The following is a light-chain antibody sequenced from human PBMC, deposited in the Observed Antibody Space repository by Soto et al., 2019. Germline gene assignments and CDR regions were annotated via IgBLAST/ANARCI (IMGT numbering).Light chain of an antibody. V-gene: IGKV1-5*03. Sequence: DIQMTQSPSTLSASVGDRVTITCRASQSISNWLAWYQQKPGKAPKLLIYKASSLESGVPSRFSSSGSGTEFTLTISSLQPDDFATYYCQQYNSYQYTFGQGTKLEIK. J-gene: IGKJ2*01. CDR2: KAS. CDR3: QQYNSYQYT. CDR1: QSISNW.